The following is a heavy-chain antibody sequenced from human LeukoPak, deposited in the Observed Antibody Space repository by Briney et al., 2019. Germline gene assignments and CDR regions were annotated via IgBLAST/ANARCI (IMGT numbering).Heavy chain of an antibody. Sequence: ASVKVSCKASGYTFTAYSSHWVRQAPGQRFEWMGWIDADNGDTSYSQSLQGRVTITRDTSARTVYMELTSLRSEDTAAYYCARGSTSDWPLDHWGQGTLLTISP. CDR1: GYTFTAYS. CDR3: ARGSTSDWPLDH. CDR2: IDADNGDT. J-gene: IGHJ4*02. D-gene: IGHD6-19*01. V-gene: IGHV1-3*01.